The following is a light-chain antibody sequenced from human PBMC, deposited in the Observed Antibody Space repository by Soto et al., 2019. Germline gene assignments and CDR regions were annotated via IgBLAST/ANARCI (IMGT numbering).Light chain of an antibody. Sequence: EIVLTQSPGTLPLSPGERTTLSCRASQSITSSFLAWYQQRPGQAPRLLITGASARATGIPDRFSGTGSGTDFTLTISRLEPEDFAVYYCQQYGTSPTTFGQGTRLEIK. CDR2: GAS. J-gene: IGKJ2*01. V-gene: IGKV3-20*01. CDR1: QSITSSF. CDR3: QQYGTSPTT.